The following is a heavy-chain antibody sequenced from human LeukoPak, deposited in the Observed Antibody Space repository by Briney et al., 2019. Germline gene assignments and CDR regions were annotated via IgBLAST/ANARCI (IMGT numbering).Heavy chain of an antibody. D-gene: IGHD1-14*01. CDR1: GFTLSTYW. CDR3: ARVGITSALDSFDI. V-gene: IGHV3-7*01. CDR2: INRDGRKK. J-gene: IGHJ3*02. Sequence: PGGSLRLSCAASGFTLSTYWMIWVRQAPGKGLEGVANINRDGRKKYYMDSVKAGFTISRDNAKNSLYLQINTHGGEETAVYVCARVGITSALDSFDIWGQGTMVTVSS.